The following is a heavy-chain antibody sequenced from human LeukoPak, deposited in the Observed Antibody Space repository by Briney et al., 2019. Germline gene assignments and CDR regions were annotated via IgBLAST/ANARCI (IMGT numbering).Heavy chain of an antibody. D-gene: IGHD3-22*01. CDR1: GFTFSSFE. CDR2: ISSSGSSI. V-gene: IGHV3-48*03. CDR3: SSYASYDSSGLDAFDI. Sequence: QPGGSLRLSCAASGFTFSSFEMNWVRQAPGKGLEWISYISSSGSSIYYADSVKGRFTISRDNSKNTLYLQMNSLRAEDTAVYYCSSYASYDSSGLDAFDIWGQGTMVTVSS. J-gene: IGHJ3*02.